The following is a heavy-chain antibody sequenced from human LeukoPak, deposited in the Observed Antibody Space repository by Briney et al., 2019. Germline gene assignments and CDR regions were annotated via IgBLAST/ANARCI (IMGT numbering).Heavy chain of an antibody. CDR3: ARGGSEGYCSSTSCPNWFDP. J-gene: IGHJ5*02. D-gene: IGHD2-2*01. Sequence: SQTLSLTCAVSGGSISIGGYSWSWIRQPPGKGLEWIGYIYHSGSTYYNPSLKSRVTISVDRSKNQFSLKLSSVTAADTAVYYCARGGSEGYCSSTSCPNWFDPWGQGTLVTVSS. V-gene: IGHV4-30-2*01. CDR1: GGSISIGGYS. CDR2: IYHSGST.